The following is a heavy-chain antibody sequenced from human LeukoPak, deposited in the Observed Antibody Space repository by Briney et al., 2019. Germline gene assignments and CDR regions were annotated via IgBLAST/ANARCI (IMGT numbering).Heavy chain of an antibody. CDR1: GYSFSSYW. Sequence: GESLKISCRGSGYSFSSYWIGWVRQMPGKGLEWMGIIFLGDSDTRYSPSFQGQVIISADKSISTAYLQWSSLEALDTAIYYCARGFGYAGNYFDYWGQGTLVTVSS. CDR2: IFLGDSDT. V-gene: IGHV5-51*01. J-gene: IGHJ4*02. D-gene: IGHD5-18*01. CDR3: ARGFGYAGNYFDY.